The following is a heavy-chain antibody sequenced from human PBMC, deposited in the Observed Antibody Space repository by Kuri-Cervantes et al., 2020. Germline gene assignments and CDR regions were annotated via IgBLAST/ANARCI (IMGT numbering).Heavy chain of an antibody. CDR2: ICGSGGST. Sequence: ETRSLTCAASGFTFSSYAMSWVRQAPGKGLEWVSAICGSGGSTYYADSVKGRFTISRDNSKNTLYLQMNSLRAEDTAVYYCAIAWELPTFDYWGQGTLVTVSS. CDR1: GFTFSSYA. J-gene: IGHJ4*02. CDR3: AIAWELPTFDY. V-gene: IGHV3-23*01. D-gene: IGHD1-26*01.